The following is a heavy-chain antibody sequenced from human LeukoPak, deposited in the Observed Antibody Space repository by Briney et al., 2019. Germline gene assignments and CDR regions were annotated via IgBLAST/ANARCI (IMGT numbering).Heavy chain of an antibody. CDR3: ARDWIAAAANWFDP. D-gene: IGHD6-13*01. V-gene: IGHV3-33*01. Sequence: HPGGSLRLSCAASGFTFSNYGMHWVRQAPGKGLEWVAVIWYDGSNKYYADSVKGRFTISRDNSKNTLYLQMNSLRAEDTAVYYCARDWIAAAANWFDPWGQGTLVTVSS. CDR2: IWYDGSNK. CDR1: GFTFSNYG. J-gene: IGHJ5*02.